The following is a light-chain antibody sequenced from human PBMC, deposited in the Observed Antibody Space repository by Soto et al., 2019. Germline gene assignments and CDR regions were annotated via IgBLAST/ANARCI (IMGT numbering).Light chain of an antibody. CDR2: KVS. V-gene: IGKV2-30*02. J-gene: IGKJ5*01. Sequence: DVVMTQSPLSLPVTLGQPASISSRSNQSLVHSDGIAYFSWFQQRTGRSPRRLIYKVSNRDSGVPARFRGRGSGTDFALKISRVEPEDVAVYSCMQGTHSPITFGQGTRLEIK. CDR3: MQGTHSPIT. CDR1: QSLVHSDGIAY.